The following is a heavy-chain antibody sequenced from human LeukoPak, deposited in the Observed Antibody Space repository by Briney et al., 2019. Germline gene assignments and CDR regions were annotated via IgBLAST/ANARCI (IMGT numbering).Heavy chain of an antibody. D-gene: IGHD6-19*01. V-gene: IGHV3-23*01. CDR2: ISGSGDST. J-gene: IGHJ4*02. CDR1: GFTFSSYV. CDR3: AKGSSSGGFDY. Sequence: GGSLRLSCAASGFTFSSYVMTWVRQAPGKGLEWASGISGSGDSTYYADSVKGRFTISRDNPKNTLYLQMNSLRAEDTAVYYCAKGSSSGGFDYWGQGTLVTVSS.